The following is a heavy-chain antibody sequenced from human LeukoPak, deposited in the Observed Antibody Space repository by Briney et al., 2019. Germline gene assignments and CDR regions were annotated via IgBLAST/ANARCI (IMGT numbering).Heavy chain of an antibody. CDR3: ARYCSSTSCYPGDAGAFDI. V-gene: IGHV4-30-2*01. CDR1: GGSISSGGYS. Sequence: PSGTLSLTCAVSGGSISSGGYSWSWIRQPPGKGLEWIGYIYHSGSTYYNPSLKSRVTVSVDRSKNQFSLKLSSVTAADTAVYYCARYCSSTSCYPGDAGAFDIWGQGTMVTVSS. CDR2: IYHSGST. D-gene: IGHD2-2*01. J-gene: IGHJ3*02.